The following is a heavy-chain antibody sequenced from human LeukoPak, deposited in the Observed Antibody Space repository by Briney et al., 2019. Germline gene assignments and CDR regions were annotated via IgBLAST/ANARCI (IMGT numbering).Heavy chain of an antibody. CDR2: IYTSGST. V-gene: IGHV4-61*02. Sequence: SQTLSLTCTVSGGSISSGSYYWSWIRQPAGKGLEWIGRIYTSGSTNYNPSLKSRVTISVDTCKSQFSLKLSSVTAADTAVYYCARSVVRGVISYYYYYMDVWGKGTTVTISS. CDR1: GGSISSGSYY. CDR3: ARSVVRGVISYYYYYMDV. J-gene: IGHJ6*03. D-gene: IGHD3-10*01.